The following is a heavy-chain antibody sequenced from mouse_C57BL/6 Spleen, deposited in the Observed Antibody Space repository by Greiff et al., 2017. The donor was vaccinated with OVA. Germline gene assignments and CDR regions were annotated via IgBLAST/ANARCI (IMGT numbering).Heavy chain of an antibody. V-gene: IGHV1-54*01. D-gene: IGHD1-1*01. CDR3: ARRIATVVEGAMDY. Sequence: VQLQQSGAELVRPGTSVKVSCKASGYAFTNYLIEWVKQRPGQGLEWIGVINPGSGGTNYNEKFKGKATLTADKSSSTAYMQLSSLTSEDSAVYFGARRIATVVEGAMDYWGQGTSVTVAS. J-gene: IGHJ4*01. CDR2: INPGSGGT. CDR1: GYAFTNYL.